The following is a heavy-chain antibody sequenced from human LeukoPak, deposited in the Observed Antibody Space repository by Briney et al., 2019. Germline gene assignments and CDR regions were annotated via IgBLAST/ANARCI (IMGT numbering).Heavy chain of an antibody. Sequence: GESLKISCKGSGYSFTSYWIGWVRQMPGKGLEWMGIIYPGDSDTRYSPSFQGQVTISADKSISTAYLQWSSLKASDTAMYYCARQRANYYDSSGYYYPGGPFDYWGRGTLVTVSS. V-gene: IGHV5-51*01. D-gene: IGHD3-22*01. CDR3: ARQRANYYDSSGYYYPGGPFDY. CDR1: GYSFTSYW. CDR2: IYPGDSDT. J-gene: IGHJ4*02.